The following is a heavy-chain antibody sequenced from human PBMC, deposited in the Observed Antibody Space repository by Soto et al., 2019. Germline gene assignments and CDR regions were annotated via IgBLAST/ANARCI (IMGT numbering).Heavy chain of an antibody. CDR1: GSTLGGFW. D-gene: IGHD1-1*01. V-gene: IGHV3-7*03. CDR3: ARGAMAGNEVPGD. J-gene: IGHJ1*01. CDR2: INLEGREK. Sequence: EGQLVESGGGLVRRGGSLGFSCKVPGSTLGGFWLPWAGGAPGKDWEWVANINLEGREKYYVEAVKGRFTISRDNAKNSLHLDLRDLRANDTAVYYCARGAMAGNEVPGDWGQGTLVTVSS.